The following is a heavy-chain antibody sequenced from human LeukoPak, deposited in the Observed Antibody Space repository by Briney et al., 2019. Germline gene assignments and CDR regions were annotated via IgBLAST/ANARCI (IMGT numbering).Heavy chain of an antibody. CDR2: IYHSGRT. V-gene: IGHV4-38-2*02. D-gene: IGHD4-17*01. CDR1: GYSITNNYY. Sequence: SETLSLTCTVSGYSITNNYYWDWIRQPPGKGLEWIASIYHSGRTYYNPALKSRVTISVDTSKNQFSLKVTSVTAADTAVYYCARESTEYGDAIDYWGQGTLVTVSS. CDR3: ARESTEYGDAIDY. J-gene: IGHJ4*02.